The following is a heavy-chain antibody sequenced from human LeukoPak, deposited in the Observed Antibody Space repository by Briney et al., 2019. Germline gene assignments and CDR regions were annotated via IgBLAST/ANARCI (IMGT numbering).Heavy chain of an antibody. D-gene: IGHD4-23*01. CDR3: ASTTTVVTSSTYYYYGMDV. CDR1: GGSISSYY. V-gene: IGHV4-59*01. CDR2: IYYSGST. J-gene: IGHJ6*02. Sequence: SETLSLTCTVSGGSISSYYWSWIRQPPGKGLEWIGYIYYSGSTNYNPSLKSRVTISVDTSMNQFSLKLSSVTAADTAVYYCASTTTVVTSSTYYYYGMDVWGQGTTVTVSS.